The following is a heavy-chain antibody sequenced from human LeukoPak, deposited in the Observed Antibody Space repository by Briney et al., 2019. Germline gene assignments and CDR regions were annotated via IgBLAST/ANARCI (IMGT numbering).Heavy chain of an antibody. D-gene: IGHD2-2*01. V-gene: IGHV3-49*03. CDR2: IRSKAYGGTT. Sequence: GGSLRLSCTASGFTFGDYAMSWFRQAPGKGLEWVGFIRSKAYGGTTEYAASVKGRFTISRDDSKSIAYLQMNSLKTEDTAVYYCTRAGYCSSTSCYRGWFDPWGQGTLVTVSS. CDR1: GFTFGDYA. CDR3: TRAGYCSSTSCYRGWFDP. J-gene: IGHJ5*02.